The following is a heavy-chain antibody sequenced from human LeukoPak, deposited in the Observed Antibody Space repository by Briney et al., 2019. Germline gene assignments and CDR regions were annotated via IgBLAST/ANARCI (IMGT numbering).Heavy chain of an antibody. Sequence: PSETLSLTCTVSGGSISSYYWSWIRQPPGKGLEWIGYIYYSGSTNYNPSLKSQVTISVDTSKNQFSLKLSSVTAADTAVYYCARSYNSGFDYWGQGTLVTVPS. D-gene: IGHD6-19*01. J-gene: IGHJ4*02. CDR2: IYYSGST. CDR1: GGSISSYY. V-gene: IGHV4-59*01. CDR3: ARSYNSGFDY.